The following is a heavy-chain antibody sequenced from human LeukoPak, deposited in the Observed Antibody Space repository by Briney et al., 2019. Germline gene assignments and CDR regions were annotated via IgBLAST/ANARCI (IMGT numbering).Heavy chain of an antibody. Sequence: DSVKVSCKASGYTFTSYHMHWVRQAPGQGLEWMGKINLSGGSTTYAQKFQGRVTMTRDTSTSTVYMELSSLRSEDTAVYYCARDYVDDIPMIKDYWGQGTLVTVSS. V-gene: IGHV1-46*01. D-gene: IGHD2-8*01. CDR1: GYTFTSYH. CDR2: INLSGGST. CDR3: ARDYVDDIPMIKDY. J-gene: IGHJ4*02.